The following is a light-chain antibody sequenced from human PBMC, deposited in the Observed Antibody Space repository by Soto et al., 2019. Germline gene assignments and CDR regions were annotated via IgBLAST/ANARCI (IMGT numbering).Light chain of an antibody. Sequence: SYELTQSPSVSVAPGQTASFTCGADNIGSKDVHWHQQKPGQAPVVVVYDNSNRPSGIPDRFSGSNSGNTATLTISRVEAGDEADYYCQVWDSVTLHWVFGGGTKVTVL. J-gene: IGLJ3*02. V-gene: IGLV3-21*02. CDR2: DNS. CDR1: NIGSKD. CDR3: QVWDSVTLHWV.